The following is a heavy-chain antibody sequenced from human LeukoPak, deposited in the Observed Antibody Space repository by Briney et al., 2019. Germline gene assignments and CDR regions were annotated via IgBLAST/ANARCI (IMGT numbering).Heavy chain of an antibody. Sequence: GGSLRLSCAASGFTFSSYAMNWVRQAPGKGLEWVSAISGSGGNTYYADSVKGRFTISRDNSKNTLYLQMNSLRAEDTAIYYCARRISCSSISCYLGYWGQGTLVTVSS. J-gene: IGHJ4*02. CDR3: ARRISCSSISCYLGY. V-gene: IGHV3-23*01. CDR1: GFTFSSYA. CDR2: ISGSGGNT. D-gene: IGHD2-2*01.